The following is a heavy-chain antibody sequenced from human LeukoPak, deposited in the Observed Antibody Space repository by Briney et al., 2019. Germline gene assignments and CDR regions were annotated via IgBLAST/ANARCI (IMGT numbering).Heavy chain of an antibody. CDR3: ARQFVSMGVADY. CDR2: ISSSGNTM. D-gene: IGHD3-3*01. CDR1: GFSFSGYY. Sequence: TGGSLRLSCAASGFSFSGYYMTWIRQAPGKRLEWISHISSSGNTMYYADSVKGRFTISRDNAKNSLYLQMNSLRAEDTAVYYCARQFVSMGVADYWGQGTLVTVSS. V-gene: IGHV3-11*04. J-gene: IGHJ4*02.